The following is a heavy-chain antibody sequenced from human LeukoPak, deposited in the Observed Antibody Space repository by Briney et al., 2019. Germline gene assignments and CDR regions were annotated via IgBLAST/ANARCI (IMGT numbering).Heavy chain of an antibody. CDR3: ARLRSSAVAGLVTWFDP. J-gene: IGHJ5*02. V-gene: IGHV4-34*01. CDR1: GGTFSGYY. D-gene: IGHD6-19*01. Sequence: PSETLSLTCAVYGGTFSGYYWSWIRQPPGKGLEWIGEINHSGSTNYNPSLKSRVTIPVDTSKNQFSLKLSSVTAADTAVYYCARLRSSAVAGLVTWFDPWGQGTLVTVSS. CDR2: INHSGST.